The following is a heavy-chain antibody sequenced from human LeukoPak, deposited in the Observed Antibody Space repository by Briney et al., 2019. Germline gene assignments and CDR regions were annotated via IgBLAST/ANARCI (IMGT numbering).Heavy chain of an antibody. D-gene: IGHD2-21*02. V-gene: IGHV4-59*01. Sequence: SETLSLTCTVSGVSMSNYYWSWIRQPPGKGLEWIGYIYYSGSTNYNPSLKSRVTISVDTSKNKFSLKLRSVTAADTAVYYCARVCGGDCYPLGFDPWGQGTLVTVSS. CDR3: ARVCGGDCYPLGFDP. CDR1: GVSMSNYY. J-gene: IGHJ5*02. CDR2: IYYSGST.